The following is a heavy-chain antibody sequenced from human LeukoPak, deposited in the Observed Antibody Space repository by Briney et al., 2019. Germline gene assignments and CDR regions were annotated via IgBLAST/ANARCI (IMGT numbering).Heavy chain of an antibody. CDR1: GFSLSTSGVG. Sequence: SGPTLVNPTQTLTLTCTFSGFSLSTSGVGVGWIRQPPGKALEWLALIYWDDDKRYSPSLKSRLTITKDTSKNQVVLTMTNMDPVDTATYYCAHLGFCGSCYPRRNGFGIWGQGTMVTVSS. V-gene: IGHV2-5*02. CDR2: IYWDDDK. D-gene: IGHD2-15*01. J-gene: IGHJ3*02. CDR3: AHLGFCGSCYPRRNGFGI.